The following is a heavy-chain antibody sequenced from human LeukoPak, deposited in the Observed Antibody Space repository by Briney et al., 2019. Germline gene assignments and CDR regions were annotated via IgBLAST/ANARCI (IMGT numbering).Heavy chain of an antibody. CDR3: ARDLKYSERFGEFGWCDP. D-gene: IGHD3-10*01. CDR1: GFTLSDYY. J-gene: IGHJ5*02. CDR2: IRSSGSNI. Sequence: ESGGSLTLSCAAAGFTLSDYYMSWLRQAAGRWLGWVSYIRSSGSNIFYLDCVKGRFTISRDNAKNSFFLQMNSLRAEDTAVYYCARDLKYSERFGEFGWCDPWGQGTLVTVSS. V-gene: IGHV3-11*04.